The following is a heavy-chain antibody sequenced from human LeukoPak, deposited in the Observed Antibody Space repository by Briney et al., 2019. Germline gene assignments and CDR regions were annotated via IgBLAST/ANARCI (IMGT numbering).Heavy chain of an antibody. CDR1: GFTFSDYY. CDR2: ISSSSDYT. D-gene: IGHD3-10*01. CDR3: AREYRGSRRSDAFDI. Sequence: GGSLRLSCAASGFTFSDYYMTWIRQAPGKGLECVSYISSSSDYTNYPDSVKGRFTISRDNAKNSLYLQMNSLRAEDTALYYCAREYRGSRRSDAFDIWGQGTMVTVSS. J-gene: IGHJ3*02. V-gene: IGHV3-11*05.